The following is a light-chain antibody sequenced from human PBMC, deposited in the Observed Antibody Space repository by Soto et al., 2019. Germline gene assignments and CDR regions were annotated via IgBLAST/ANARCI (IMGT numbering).Light chain of an antibody. CDR1: QSVNSNY. CDR2: GAS. Sequence: EIVLTQSPGTLSLSPGERATLSCRASQSVNSNYLAWYQRKPGQAPRLLIYGASNRATDIPYRFSASGSGTDFTLTSTRLEAEDFAVYYCQQYERTPPLFGQGTKVEVK. J-gene: IGKJ1*01. CDR3: QQYERTPPL. V-gene: IGKV3-20*01.